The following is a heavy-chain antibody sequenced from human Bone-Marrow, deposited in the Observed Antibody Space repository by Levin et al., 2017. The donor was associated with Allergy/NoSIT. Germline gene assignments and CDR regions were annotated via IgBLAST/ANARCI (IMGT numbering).Heavy chain of an antibody. J-gene: IGHJ6*02. D-gene: IGHD4-17*01. V-gene: IGHV3-30-3*01. CDR2: ISYDGSNK. Sequence: SCAASGFTFSSYAMHWVRQAPGKGLEWVAIISYDGSNKYYADSVKGRFTISRDNSKHTLYLQMNSLRAEDTALYSCARDSEVDYGDFAAFVYYGMDVWGQGTTVTVSS. CDR3: ARDSEVDYGDFAAFVYYGMDV. CDR1: GFTFSSYA.